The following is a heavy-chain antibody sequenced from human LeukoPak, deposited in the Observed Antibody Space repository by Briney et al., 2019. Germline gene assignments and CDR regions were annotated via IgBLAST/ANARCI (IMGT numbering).Heavy chain of an antibody. CDR1: GFTFSSYG. CDR2: IRYDGSNN. CDR3: AKVPKGRYCSSTSCYYNLDY. D-gene: IGHD2-2*01. J-gene: IGHJ4*02. Sequence: GGSLTLSCAASGFTFSSYGMHWVRQAPGKGLEWVAFIRYDGSNNYYADSVKGRFTISRDNSKNTMYLQMNSLRAEDTAVYYCAKVPKGRYCSSTSCYYNLDYWGQGTLVTVSS. V-gene: IGHV3-30*02.